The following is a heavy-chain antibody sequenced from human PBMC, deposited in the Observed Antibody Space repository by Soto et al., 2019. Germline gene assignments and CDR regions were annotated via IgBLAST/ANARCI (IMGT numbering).Heavy chain of an antibody. CDR3: ATDIRGNFDY. V-gene: IGHV3-30*03. CDR1: GFTFSSYG. Sequence: GGSLRLSCAASGFTFSSYGMHWVRQAPGKGLEWVAVISYDGSNKYYADSVKGRFTISRDNSKNTLYLQMNSLRAEDTAVYYCATDIRGNFDYWGQGTLGTVST. CDR2: ISYDGSNK. D-gene: IGHD3-10*01. J-gene: IGHJ4*02.